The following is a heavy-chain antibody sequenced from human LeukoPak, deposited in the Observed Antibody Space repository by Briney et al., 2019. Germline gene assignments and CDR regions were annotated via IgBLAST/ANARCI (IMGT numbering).Heavy chain of an antibody. CDR3: AREIFGSGSYPAF. CDR1: GFAFNTYA. D-gene: IGHD3-10*01. J-gene: IGHJ4*02. CDR2: IWHDGSHK. Sequence: GRSLRLSCAASGFAFNTYAMHWVRQAPGQGLEWVALIWHDGSHKFYSNSVRGQFTISRDNSKNTVSLQMNNLRPEDTAVYYCAREIFGSGSYPAFWGQGTLVTVSS. V-gene: IGHV3-33*01.